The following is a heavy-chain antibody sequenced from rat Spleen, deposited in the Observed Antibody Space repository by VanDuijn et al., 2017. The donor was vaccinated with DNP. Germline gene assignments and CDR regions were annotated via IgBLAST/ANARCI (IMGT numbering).Heavy chain of an antibody. V-gene: IGHV3-1*01. Sequence: EVQLQESGSGLVKPSQSLSLTCSVTGYSITSNFWGWIRKFPGNKMEYIGHISYSGSTNYNPTLKSRISITRDTSKNQFFLQVNSVTPEDTATDYCGRLGWEEGFDYGGQGVMVTVSS. CDR3: GRLGWEEGFDY. CDR2: ISYSGST. J-gene: IGHJ2*01. D-gene: IGHD5-1*01. CDR1: GYSITSNF.